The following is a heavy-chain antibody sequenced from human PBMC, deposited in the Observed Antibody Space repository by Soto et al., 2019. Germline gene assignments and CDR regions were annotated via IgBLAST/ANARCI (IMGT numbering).Heavy chain of an antibody. V-gene: IGHV1-69*02. CDR3: ARDHHVNCSGGSCYSEAYYYYMDV. CDR2: IIPILGIA. D-gene: IGHD2-15*01. CDR1: GGTFSSYT. J-gene: IGHJ6*03. Sequence: ASVKVSCKASGGTFSSYTISWVRQAPGQGLEWMGRIIPILGIANYAQKFQGRVTITADKSTSTAYMELSSLRSEDTAVYYCARDHHVNCSGGSCYSEAYYYYMDVWGKGTTVTVSS.